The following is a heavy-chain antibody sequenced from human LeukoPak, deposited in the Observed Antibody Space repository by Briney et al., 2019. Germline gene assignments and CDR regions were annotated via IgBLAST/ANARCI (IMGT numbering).Heavy chain of an antibody. CDR2: IKSKTDGGTT. J-gene: IGHJ3*02. D-gene: IGHD6-13*01. V-gene: IGHV3-15*01. Sequence: PGGSLRLSCAASGFTFSNAWMSWVRQAPGKGLEWVGRIKSKTDGGTTDYAAPVKGRFTISIDDSKNTLYLQMNSLKTEDTAVYYCTTGGGIAAEDGAFDIWGQGTMVTVS. CDR1: GFTFSNAW. CDR3: TTGGGIAAEDGAFDI.